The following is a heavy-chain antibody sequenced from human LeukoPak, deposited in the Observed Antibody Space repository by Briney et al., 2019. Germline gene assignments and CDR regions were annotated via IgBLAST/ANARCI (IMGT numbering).Heavy chain of an antibody. D-gene: IGHD3-22*01. J-gene: IGHJ4*02. CDR3: ARFGGHYYDSTGSLDY. CDR2: ISSSGSTI. V-gene: IGHV3-11*04. CDR1: GFTFSDYY. Sequence: GGSLRLSCAASGFTFSDYYMSWIRQAPGKGLEWVSYISSSGSTIYYADSVRGRFTISRDNAKNSLYLQMNSLRAEDTAVYSCARFGGHYYDSTGSLDYWGQGTLVTVSS.